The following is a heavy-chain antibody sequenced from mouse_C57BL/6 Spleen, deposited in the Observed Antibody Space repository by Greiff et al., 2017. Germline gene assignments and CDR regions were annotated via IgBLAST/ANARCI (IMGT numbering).Heavy chain of an antibody. Sequence: EVKLMESGGGLVKPGGSLKLSCAASGFTFSDYGMHWVRQAPEKGLVWVAYISSGSSTIYYADTVKGRFTISRDNAKNTLFLQMTSLRSEDTAMYYCARQNWDGAMDYWGQGTSVTVSS. V-gene: IGHV5-17*01. J-gene: IGHJ4*01. D-gene: IGHD4-1*01. CDR1: GFTFSDYG. CDR3: ARQNWDGAMDY. CDR2: ISSGSSTI.